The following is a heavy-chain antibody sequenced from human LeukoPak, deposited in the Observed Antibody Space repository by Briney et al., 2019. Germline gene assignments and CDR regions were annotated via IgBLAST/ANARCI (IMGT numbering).Heavy chain of an antibody. Sequence: PSGTLSLTCTVSGGFIGTYYWSWIRQSPGKGLEWIGYIYVTGTRYNPYLQSRVTISVDRSRNQFFLKMSSVTAADTAVYYCARHIGGGIEDMDVWGKGTKVIVSS. CDR3: ARHIGGGIEDMDV. CDR2: IYVTGT. J-gene: IGHJ6*03. D-gene: IGHD3-16*02. CDR1: GGFIGTYY. V-gene: IGHV4-59*08.